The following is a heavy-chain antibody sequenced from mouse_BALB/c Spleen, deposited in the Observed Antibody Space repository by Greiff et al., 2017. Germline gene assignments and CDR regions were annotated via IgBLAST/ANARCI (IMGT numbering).Heavy chain of an antibody. V-gene: IGHV6-6*02. D-gene: IGHD2-4*01. Sequence: EVKLVESGGGLVQPGGSMKLSCVASGFTFSNYWMNWVRQSPEKGLEWVAEIRLKSNNYATHYAESVKGRFTISRDDSKSSVYLQMNNLRAEDTGIYYCTRSGITYYFDYWGQGTTLTVSS. J-gene: IGHJ2*01. CDR3: TRSGITYYFDY. CDR2: IRLKSNNYAT. CDR1: GFTFSNYW.